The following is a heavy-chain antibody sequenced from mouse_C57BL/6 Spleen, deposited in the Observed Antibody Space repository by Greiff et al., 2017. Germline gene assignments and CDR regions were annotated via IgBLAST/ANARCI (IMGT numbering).Heavy chain of an antibody. J-gene: IGHJ4*01. Sequence: EVKLVESGGGLVKPGGSLKLSCAASGFTFRSYTMSWVRQTPEKRLEWVATISGGGGNTYYPDSVKGRFTISRDNAKNTLYLQMSSLRSEDTALYYCARHNYYDSFYAMDYWGQGTSVTVSS. V-gene: IGHV5-9*01. CDR1: GFTFRSYT. CDR2: ISGGGGNT. CDR3: ARHNYYDSFYAMDY. D-gene: IGHD2-4*01.